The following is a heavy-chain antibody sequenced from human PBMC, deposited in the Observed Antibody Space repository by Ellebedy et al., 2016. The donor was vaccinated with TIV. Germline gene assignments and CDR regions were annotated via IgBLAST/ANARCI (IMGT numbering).Heavy chain of an antibody. D-gene: IGHD6-19*01. Sequence: GESLKISXKGSGYSFTSYWIGWVRQMPGKGLEWMGIIYPGDSDTRYSPSFQGQVTISADKSISTAYLQWSSLKASDTAMYYCARQCKWCMPLPYSSGWYSELPHGMDVWGQGTTVTVSS. J-gene: IGHJ6*02. CDR1: GYSFTSYW. CDR3: ARQCKWCMPLPYSSGWYSELPHGMDV. V-gene: IGHV5-51*01. CDR2: IYPGDSDT.